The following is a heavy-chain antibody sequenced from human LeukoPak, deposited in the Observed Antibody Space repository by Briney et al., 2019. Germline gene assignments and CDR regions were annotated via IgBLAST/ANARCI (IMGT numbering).Heavy chain of an antibody. J-gene: IGHJ4*02. Sequence: PGRSLRLSCAASGFTFSSYGMHWVRQAPGKGLEWVAAISYDGSNKYYADSAKGRFTISRENSKNTLYLQMNSLRAEDTAAYYCAKDASPTYYYGSGSPTYFDYWGQGTLVTVSS. CDR2: ISYDGSNK. D-gene: IGHD3-10*01. CDR1: GFTFSSYG. V-gene: IGHV3-30*18. CDR3: AKDASPTYYYGSGSPTYFDY.